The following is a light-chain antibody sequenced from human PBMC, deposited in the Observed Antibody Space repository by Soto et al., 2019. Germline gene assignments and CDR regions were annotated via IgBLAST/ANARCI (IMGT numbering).Light chain of an antibody. CDR1: SGHSSYA. CDR2: LNSDGSH. CDR3: QTWGTGIRV. Sequence: QLVRTQSPSASASLGASVKLTCTLSSGHSSYAIAWHQQQPEKGPRYLMKLNSDGSHSKGDGIPDRFSGSSSGAERYLTISSLQSEDEADYYCQTWGTGIRVFGGGTKVTVL. V-gene: IGLV4-69*01. J-gene: IGLJ3*02.